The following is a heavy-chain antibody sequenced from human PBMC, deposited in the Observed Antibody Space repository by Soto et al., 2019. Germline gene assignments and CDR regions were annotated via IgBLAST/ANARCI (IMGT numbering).Heavy chain of an antibody. J-gene: IGHJ2*01. CDR3: ASAYGDYVWYFDL. Sequence: QLQLQESGPGLVKPSETLSLTCTVSGGSISSSSYYWGWIRQPPGKGLEWIGSIYYSGSTYYNPSLKSRVTVSVDTSKNHSSLKLGSVTAADTAVYYCASAYGDYVWYFDLWGRGTLVTVSS. V-gene: IGHV4-39*02. CDR2: IYYSGST. CDR1: GGSISSSSYY. D-gene: IGHD4-17*01.